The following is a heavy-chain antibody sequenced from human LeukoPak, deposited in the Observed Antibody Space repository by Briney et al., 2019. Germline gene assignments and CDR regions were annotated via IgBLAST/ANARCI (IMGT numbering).Heavy chain of an antibody. CDR2: IYHSGST. CDR3: AREDYSNLLIDY. CDR1: GYSSSSGYY. Sequence: KPSETLSLXCAVSGYSSSSGYYWGWIRQPPGKGLEWIGSIYHSGSTYYNPSLKSRVTISVDTSKNQFSLKLSSVTAADTAVYYCAREDYSNLLIDYWGQGTLVTVSS. D-gene: IGHD4-11*01. V-gene: IGHV4-38-2*01. J-gene: IGHJ4*02.